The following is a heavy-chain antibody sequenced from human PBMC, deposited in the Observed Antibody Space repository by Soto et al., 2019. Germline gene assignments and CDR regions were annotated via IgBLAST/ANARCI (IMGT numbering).Heavy chain of an antibody. V-gene: IGHV3-23*01. CDR2: ISGSGDIT. CDR1: GFTFSTSS. CDR3: XXGWDTSIADAFDI. Sequence: EVQVLESGGDLVQPGGSLRLTCSVSGFTFSTSSMNWVRQAPGKALEWVSSISGSGDITYYADSVKGRFTTSRDNSKXXXXXXXXXXXXXXXXXXXXXXGWDTSIADAFDIWGQGTMVTVSS. J-gene: IGHJ3*02. D-gene: IGHD1-26*01.